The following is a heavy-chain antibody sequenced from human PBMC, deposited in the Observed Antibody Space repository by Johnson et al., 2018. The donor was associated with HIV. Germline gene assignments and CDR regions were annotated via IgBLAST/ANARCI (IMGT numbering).Heavy chain of an antibody. Sequence: VQLVESGGGLVKPGGSLRVSCAASGFTFNRAWMSWVRQAPGKGLEWVGRVKSITDGGTTDYTAPVTGRFTISRDDSKNTLYLLMNILKTDDTAVYYCTTGPVGATKGGGAFDIWGLGAMVTVSS. V-gene: IGHV3-15*01. CDR3: TTGPVGATKGGGAFDI. J-gene: IGHJ3*02. CDR2: VKSITDGGTT. D-gene: IGHD1-26*01. CDR1: GFTFNRAW.